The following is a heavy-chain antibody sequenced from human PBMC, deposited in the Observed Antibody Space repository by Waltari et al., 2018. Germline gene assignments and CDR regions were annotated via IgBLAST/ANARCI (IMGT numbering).Heavy chain of an antibody. CDR2: IYHSGST. CDR3: ARDSGNDYVWGSYRPTDY. J-gene: IGHJ4*02. D-gene: IGHD3-16*02. Sequence: QVQLQESGPGLVKPSETLSLACTVPGYSLSSGYYWGWLRQPPGTGLDGIGRIYHSGSTYYNPSLKSRVTISVDTSKNQFSLKLSSVTAADTAVYYCARDSGNDYVWGSYRPTDYWGQGTLVTVSS. V-gene: IGHV4-38-2*02. CDR1: GYSLSSGYY.